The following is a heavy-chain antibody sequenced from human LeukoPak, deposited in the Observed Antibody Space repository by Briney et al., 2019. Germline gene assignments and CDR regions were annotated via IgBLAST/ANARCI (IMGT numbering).Heavy chain of an antibody. J-gene: IGHJ5*02. CDR3: ARHYPVPAASFDP. Sequence: PSETLSLTCTVSGGSISSSDYYWGWIRQPPGKGLEWIGSIYYSGTTYYNPSLKSRVTISVDTSKNQFSLKLSSVTAADTAVFYCARHYPVPAASFDPWGQGTLVTVSS. V-gene: IGHV4-39*01. CDR2: IYYSGTT. CDR1: GGSISSSDYY. D-gene: IGHD2-2*01.